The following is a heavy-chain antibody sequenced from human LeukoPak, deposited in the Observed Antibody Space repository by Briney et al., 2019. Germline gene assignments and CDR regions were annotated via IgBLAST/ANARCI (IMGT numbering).Heavy chain of an antibody. J-gene: IGHJ4*02. CDR3: ARGSSYGFSMGY. CDR1: GYTFTGYY. Sequence: GASVKVSCKASGYTFTGYYMHWVRQAPGQGLEWMGWINTYNGDTNYAQKLQGRVTMTTDTSTTTAYMELRSLRSDDSAVYYCARGSSYGFSMGYWGQGTLVTVSS. CDR2: INTYNGDT. V-gene: IGHV1-18*04. D-gene: IGHD5-18*01.